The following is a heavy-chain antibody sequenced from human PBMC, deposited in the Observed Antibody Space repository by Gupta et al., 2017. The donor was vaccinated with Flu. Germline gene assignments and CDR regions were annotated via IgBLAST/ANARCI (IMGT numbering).Heavy chain of an antibody. CDR2: TDPDGKTT. V-gene: IGHV3-74*01. D-gene: IGHD5-12*01. CDR3: ARVGALTGGGYDFDIDA. CDR1: FW. Sequence: FWKHWVRQVTGKGLMWVARTDPDGKTTTYGDSVKDRYTISRENAKSTLYLQMNSLRAEDTAVYYCARVGALTGGGYDFDIDAWGQGTLVTVSS. J-gene: IGHJ5*02.